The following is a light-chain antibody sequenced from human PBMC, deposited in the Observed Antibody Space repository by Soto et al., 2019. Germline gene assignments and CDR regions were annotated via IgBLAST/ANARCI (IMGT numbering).Light chain of an antibody. CDR3: QQYGSSIT. CDR2: GAS. V-gene: IGKV3-20*01. CDR1: QSVSSSY. Sequence: EFVLTQSPGILSLSPGERATLSCRASQSVSSSYLAWYQQKPGQAPRLLIYGASSRATGIPDRFSGSGSGTDFTLTISRLEPEDFAVYYCQQYGSSITFGQGTRLEI. J-gene: IGKJ5*01.